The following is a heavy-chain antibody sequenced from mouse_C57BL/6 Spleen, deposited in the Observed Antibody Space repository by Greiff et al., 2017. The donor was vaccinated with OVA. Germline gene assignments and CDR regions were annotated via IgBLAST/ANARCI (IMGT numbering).Heavy chain of an antibody. J-gene: IGHJ2*01. Sequence: QVHVKQPGAELVKPGASVQLSCKASGYTFTSYWMQWVKQRPGQGLEWIGEIDPSDSYTNYNQKFKGKATLTVDTSSSTAYMQLSSLTSEDSAVYYCARIKLSYWGQGTTLTVSS. CDR3: ARIKLSY. V-gene: IGHV1-50*01. CDR1: GYTFTSYW. CDR2: IDPSDSYT.